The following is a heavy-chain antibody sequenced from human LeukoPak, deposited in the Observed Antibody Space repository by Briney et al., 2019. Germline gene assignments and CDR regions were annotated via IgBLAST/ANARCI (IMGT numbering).Heavy chain of an antibody. CDR3: ATNRGTTVTTCFLDY. Sequence: ASLSVSCKASVYTFTGYYMHWVRQAPGQGLEWMGWINPDSGCTNYAQNFQGRVTMTRDTSISTAYMELSRLRSDDTAVYYCATNRGTTVTTCFLDYWGQGTLVTVSS. J-gene: IGHJ4*02. CDR2: INPDSGCT. D-gene: IGHD4-11*01. CDR1: VYTFTGYY. V-gene: IGHV1-2*02.